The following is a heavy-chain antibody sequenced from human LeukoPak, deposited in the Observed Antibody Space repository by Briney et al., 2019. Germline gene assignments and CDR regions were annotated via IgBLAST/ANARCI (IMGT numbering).Heavy chain of an antibody. D-gene: IGHD4/OR15-4a*01. J-gene: IGHJ4*02. CDR3: ARYGAPNYYFDY. Sequence: SETLSLTCTVSGGSISSYYWSWIRQPAGKGLEWIGCVYTSEDAKYNPSLESRVSMSLDTSKNQFSLKLSSVTAADTALYYCARYGAPNYYFDYWGQGTLVTVSS. CDR1: GGSISSYY. CDR2: VYTSEDA. V-gene: IGHV4-4*07.